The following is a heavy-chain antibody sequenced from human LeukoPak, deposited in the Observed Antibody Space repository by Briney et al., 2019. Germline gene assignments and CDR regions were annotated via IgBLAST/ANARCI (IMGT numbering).Heavy chain of an antibody. D-gene: IGHD4-11*01. V-gene: IGHV4-34*01. Sequence: SSETLSLTCAVYGGSFSGYSWSWIRQPPGKGLEWIGEINHSVSTNYNPSLKSRVTISVDTSENQFSLKLTSVTAADTAVYYCARVARWIYSNYGVWFDPWGQGTLVTVSS. CDR1: GGSFSGYS. CDR2: INHSVST. J-gene: IGHJ5*02. CDR3: ARVARWIYSNYGVWFDP.